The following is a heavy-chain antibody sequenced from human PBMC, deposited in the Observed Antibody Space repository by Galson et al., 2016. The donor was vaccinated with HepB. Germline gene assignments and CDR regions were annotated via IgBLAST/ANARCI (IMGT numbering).Heavy chain of an antibody. CDR1: GFTFSAAW. Sequence: SLRLSCAAAGFTFSAAWMSWVRQIPGKGLEWVGRIKTKSEGDTVDYAAPVKGRFSISRDDSKNMLYLQMNSLKTEDSALYYRISGTVGVLNAFDIWGQGTMVTVSS. CDR3: ISGTVGVLNAFDI. CDR2: IKTKSEGDTV. V-gene: IGHV3-15*01. J-gene: IGHJ3*02. D-gene: IGHD1-26*01.